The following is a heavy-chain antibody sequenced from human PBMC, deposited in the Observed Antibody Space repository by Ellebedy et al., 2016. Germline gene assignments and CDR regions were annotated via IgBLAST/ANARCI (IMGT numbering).Heavy chain of an antibody. Sequence: GESLKISXAASGFEFSTYAMSWFRQAPGKGLEWVGFIRSKAYGGTTEYAASLKTRFTISRDDSKSIVYLQMNSLKTEDTAVYYCNSGNLGYYYMDVWGRGTMVTVSS. CDR3: NSGNLGYYYMDV. CDR2: IRSKAYGGTT. D-gene: IGHD1-7*01. CDR1: GFEFSTYA. V-gene: IGHV3-49*03. J-gene: IGHJ6*03.